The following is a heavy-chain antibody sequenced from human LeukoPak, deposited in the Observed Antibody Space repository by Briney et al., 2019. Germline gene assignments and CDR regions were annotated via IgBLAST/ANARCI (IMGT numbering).Heavy chain of an antibody. CDR2: INPSGGST. V-gene: IGHV1-46*01. Sequence: ASVKVSCKASGYTFTSYYMHWVRQAPGQGLEWMGIINPSGGSTSYAQKFQGRVTMTRDTSTSTVYMELSSLRSEDTAVYYCAREISDGYCSSTSCYGWAYWGQGTLVTVSP. CDR3: AREISDGYCSSTSCYGWAY. D-gene: IGHD2-2*01. J-gene: IGHJ4*02. CDR1: GYTFTSYY.